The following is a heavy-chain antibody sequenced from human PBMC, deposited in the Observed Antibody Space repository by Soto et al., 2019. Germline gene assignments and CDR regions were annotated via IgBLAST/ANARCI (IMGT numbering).Heavy chain of an antibody. V-gene: IGHV1-69*02. CDR3: AGNPDSHYNDSHASSYP. Sequence: SVKVSCKASGGTFSTYTITWVRQAPGQGLEWMGRIIPIIGIINYAQKFQGRVTITADKFTDTAYMELTRLRSDDTAVYYCAGNPDSHYNDSHASSYPWGQGTLVTVSS. CDR1: GGTFSTYT. CDR2: IIPIIGII. J-gene: IGHJ5*02. D-gene: IGHD3-22*01.